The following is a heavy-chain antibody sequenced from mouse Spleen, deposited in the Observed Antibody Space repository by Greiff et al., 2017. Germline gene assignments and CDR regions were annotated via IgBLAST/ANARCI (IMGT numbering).Heavy chain of an antibody. CDR1: GYSITSGYY. J-gene: IGHJ4*01. Sequence: VQLQQSGPGLVKPSQSLSLTCSVTGYSITSGYYWNWIRQFPGNKLEWMGYISYDGSNNYNPSLKNRISITRDTSKNQFFLKLNSVTTEDTATYYCAKLMVANDYYAMDYWGQGTSVTVSS. CDR3: AKLMVANDYYAMDY. V-gene: IGHV3-6*01. D-gene: IGHD1-1*02. CDR2: ISYDGSN.